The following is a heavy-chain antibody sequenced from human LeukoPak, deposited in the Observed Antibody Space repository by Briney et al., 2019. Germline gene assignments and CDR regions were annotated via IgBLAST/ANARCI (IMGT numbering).Heavy chain of an antibody. Sequence: QPGRSLRLSCAASGFTFSSYGMHWVRQAPGKGLEWVAVISYDGSNKYYSDSVKGRFTISSDTSKNTLYLQMNSLRAEDTAVYYCARDLSPVVRASPMGYWGQGTLVTVSS. CDR3: ARDLSPVVRASPMGY. D-gene: IGHD3-10*01. CDR1: GFTFSSYG. V-gene: IGHV3-30*03. CDR2: ISYDGSNK. J-gene: IGHJ4*02.